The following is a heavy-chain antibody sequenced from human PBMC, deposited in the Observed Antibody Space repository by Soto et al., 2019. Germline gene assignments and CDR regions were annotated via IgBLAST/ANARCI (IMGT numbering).Heavy chain of an antibody. Sequence: PGGSLRLSCAASGFTFSSYAMHWVRQAPGKGLEWVAVISYDGSNKYYADSVKGRFTISRDNSKNTLYLQMNSLRAGDTAVYYCARDSLLYSYLNWFDPWGQGTLVTVSS. CDR3: ARDSLLYSYLNWFDP. CDR1: GFTFSSYA. V-gene: IGHV3-30-3*01. CDR2: ISYDGSNK. D-gene: IGHD2-15*01. J-gene: IGHJ5*02.